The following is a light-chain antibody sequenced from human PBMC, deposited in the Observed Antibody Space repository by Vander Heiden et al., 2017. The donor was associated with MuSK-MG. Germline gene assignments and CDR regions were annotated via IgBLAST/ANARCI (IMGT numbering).Light chain of an antibody. V-gene: IGKV1-39*01. Sequence: DIQMTQSPSSLSASVGDRVTITCRASQSISSYLNWYQQKPGKAPKLLIYAASSLQSGVPSRFSGSGSGTDFTLTISSRQPEDFATYYCQQNDCTLPITFGQGTRLEIK. CDR1: QSISSY. CDR2: AAS. CDR3: QQNDCTLPIT. J-gene: IGKJ5*01.